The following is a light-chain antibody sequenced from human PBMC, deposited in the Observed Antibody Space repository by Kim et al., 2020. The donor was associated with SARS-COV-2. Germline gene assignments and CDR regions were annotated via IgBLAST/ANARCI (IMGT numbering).Light chain of an antibody. CDR2: DVS. Sequence: GQSFTISCTGTNSDIGGYNYVSWYQNHPGRAPKFMIYDVSRRPSGVPDRFSGSKSGNTASLTVSGLQAEDEADYYCSSYTGSNTLIFGGGTQLTVL. V-gene: IGLV2-8*01. CDR1: NSDIGGYNY. J-gene: IGLJ2*01. CDR3: SSYTGSNTLI.